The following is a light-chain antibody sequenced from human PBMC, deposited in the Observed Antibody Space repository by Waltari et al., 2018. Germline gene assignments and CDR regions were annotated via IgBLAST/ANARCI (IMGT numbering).Light chain of an antibody. J-gene: IGLJ2*01. Sequence: SYELTQPPSVSVSPGQTASIPCPGDKLGAKYACWYQQKPGQSPVLVIYQDSKRPSGIPERFSGSNSGNTATLTISGTQAMDEADYYCQAWDSSTDVVFGGGTKLTVL. CDR3: QAWDSSTDVV. CDR1: KLGAKY. V-gene: IGLV3-1*01. CDR2: QDS.